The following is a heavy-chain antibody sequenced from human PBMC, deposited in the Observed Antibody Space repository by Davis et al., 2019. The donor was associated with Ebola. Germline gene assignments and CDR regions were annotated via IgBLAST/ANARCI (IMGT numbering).Heavy chain of an antibody. Sequence: GESLKISCAASGFTFSSYSMNWVRQAPGKGLEWVSYISSSSSTIYYADSVKGRFTISRDNAKNSLYLQMNSLRDEDTDVYYCATGEGYCISTSCEGGFDYWGQGTLVTVSS. CDR3: ATGEGYCISTSCEGGFDY. J-gene: IGHJ4*02. V-gene: IGHV3-48*02. CDR2: ISSSSSTI. CDR1: GFTFSSYS. D-gene: IGHD2-2*01.